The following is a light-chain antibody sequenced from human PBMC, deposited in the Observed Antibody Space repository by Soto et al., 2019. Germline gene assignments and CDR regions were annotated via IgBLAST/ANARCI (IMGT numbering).Light chain of an antibody. CDR1: SSDIGAYNY. J-gene: IGLJ1*01. CDR3: SSHGGANNFYV. CDR2: EVT. Sequence: LTQPPSASGSPGQSVTISCTGTSSDIGAYNYVSWYQQHPGKVPKLIIYEVTKRPSGVPDRFSASKSGNTASLTVPGLQAEDEADYYCSSHGGANNFYVFGTGTKVTVL. V-gene: IGLV2-8*01.